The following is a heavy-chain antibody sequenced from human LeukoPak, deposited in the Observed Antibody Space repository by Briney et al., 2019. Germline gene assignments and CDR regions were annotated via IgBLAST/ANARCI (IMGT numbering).Heavy chain of an antibody. CDR1: GFTFSSYE. D-gene: IGHD2-15*01. Sequence: GGSLRLSCAASGFTFSSYEINWVRQAPGKGLEWVSYISSSGTTIYYADSVKGRFTISRDNAKNSLYLQMNSLRAEDTAVYYCARGLVVVVVAATPVDAFDIWGQGTMVTVSS. CDR3: ARGLVVVVVAATPVDAFDI. CDR2: ISSSGTTI. V-gene: IGHV3-48*03. J-gene: IGHJ3*02.